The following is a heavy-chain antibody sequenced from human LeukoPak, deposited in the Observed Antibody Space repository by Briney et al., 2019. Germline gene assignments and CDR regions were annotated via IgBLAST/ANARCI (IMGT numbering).Heavy chain of an antibody. J-gene: IGHJ5*02. CDR3: ARDSGTEEGWFDP. CDR2: IIAGNGNP. CDR1: GSTFTKYT. V-gene: IGHV1-3*01. Sequence: ASVKVSCKASGSTFTKYTIHWVRPAPGQRLQWMGWIIAGNGNPRYSQNFQGRVTFTRDTSATTAYMELSSLKFEDTAVYYCARDSGTEEGWFDPWGQGTLVTVSS.